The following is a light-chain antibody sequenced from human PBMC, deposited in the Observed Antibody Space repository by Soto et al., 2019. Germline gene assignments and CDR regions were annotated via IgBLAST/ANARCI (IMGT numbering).Light chain of an antibody. J-gene: IGKJ1*01. V-gene: IGKV3-15*01. CDR2: GAS. CDR3: QQYNNWPRT. CDR1: QTVSSN. Sequence: EKVMTQSPATLSVSPGERATLPCRASQTVSSNLAWYQQKPGQSPRLLIYGASTRATGIPARFSGSGSGTEFTLTISSLQSEDFAVYYCQQYNNWPRTFGQGTKVDIK.